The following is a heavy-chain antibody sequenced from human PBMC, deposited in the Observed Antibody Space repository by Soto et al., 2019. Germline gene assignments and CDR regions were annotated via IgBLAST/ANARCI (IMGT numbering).Heavy chain of an antibody. J-gene: IGHJ6*03. CDR2: INPNSGGT. Sequence: GASVKVSFKASGYTFTGYYMHWVRQAPGQGLEWMGWINPNSGGTNYAQKFQGWVTMTRDTSISTAYMELSSLRSEDTAVYYCVRGRFLDWLSLAYMDVWGKGTTDTGSS. CDR3: VRGRFLDWLSLAYMDV. V-gene: IGHV1-2*04. CDR1: GYTFTGYY. D-gene: IGHD3-3*01.